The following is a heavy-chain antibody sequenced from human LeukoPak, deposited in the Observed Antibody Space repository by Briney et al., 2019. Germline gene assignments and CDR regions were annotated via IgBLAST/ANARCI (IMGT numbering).Heavy chain of an antibody. V-gene: IGHV5-51*01. CDR1: GYSLTSYW. CDR3: ARTYYYDSSGFRLDY. CDR2: IYPGDSDT. J-gene: IGHJ4*02. D-gene: IGHD3-22*01. Sequence: GESLQISCKGSGYSLTSYWIGWVRQMPGKGLEWMGIIYPGDSDTRYSPSFQGQVTISADKSISTAYLQWSSLKASDTAMYYCARTYYYDSSGFRLDYWGQGTLVTVSS.